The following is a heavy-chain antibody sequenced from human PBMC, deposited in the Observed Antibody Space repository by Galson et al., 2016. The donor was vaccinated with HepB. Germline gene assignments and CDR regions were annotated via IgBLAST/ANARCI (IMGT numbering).Heavy chain of an antibody. CDR2: ISSDGTT. V-gene: IGHV3-74*03. CDR1: GFTFSSYW. CDR3: ARDQYDFWSGRSYYYYMDL. Sequence: SLRLSCAASGFTFSSYWMNWVRQPPGKGLVWVARISSDGTTTYADSVEGRFTISRDDADNTLYLQMNSLRVEDTAVYYCARDQYDFWSGRSYYYYMDLWGQGTTVIVSS. J-gene: IGHJ6*03. D-gene: IGHD3-3*01.